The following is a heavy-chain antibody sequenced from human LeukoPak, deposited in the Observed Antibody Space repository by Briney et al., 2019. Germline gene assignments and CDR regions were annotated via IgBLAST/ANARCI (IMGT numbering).Heavy chain of an antibody. CDR3: ARSYYDSSGYYCFDY. V-gene: IGHV1-69*13. CDR1: GGTFSSYA. J-gene: IGHJ4*02. D-gene: IGHD3-22*01. Sequence: GASVKVSCKASGGTFSSYAISWVRQAPGQGLEWMGGIIPIFGTANYAQRFQGRVTITADESTSTAYMELSSLRSEDTAVYYCARSYYDSSGYYCFDYWGQGTLVTVSS. CDR2: IIPIFGTA.